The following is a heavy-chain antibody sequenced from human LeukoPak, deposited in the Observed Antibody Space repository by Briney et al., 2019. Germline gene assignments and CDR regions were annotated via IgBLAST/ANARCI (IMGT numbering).Heavy chain of an antibody. Sequence: ASVKVSCKASGYTFTSYDINLVRQAPGQGLEWMGWMNPNSGNTGYAQKFQGRVTITRNTSITTAYMELSSLRSEDTAVYYCARGLITMVRGVIFSWFDPWGQGTLVTVSS. J-gene: IGHJ5*02. D-gene: IGHD3-10*01. CDR1: GYTFTSYD. CDR3: ARGLITMVRGVIFSWFDP. CDR2: MNPNSGNT. V-gene: IGHV1-8*03.